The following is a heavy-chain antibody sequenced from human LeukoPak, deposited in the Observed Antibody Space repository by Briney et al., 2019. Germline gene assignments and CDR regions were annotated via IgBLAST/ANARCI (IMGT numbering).Heavy chain of an antibody. D-gene: IGHD3-10*01. Sequence: PGGSLRLSCAASGFDFSSQWVSWVRQAPGKGLEWVAIVNQGATQKYYVDSVKGRFTISRDNAKNSLYLQMNSLRAEDTALYYCARAYGSGSIYYYYYMDVWGKGTTVTVSS. CDR3: ARAYGSGSIYYYYYMDV. CDR2: VNQGATQK. V-gene: IGHV3-7*03. J-gene: IGHJ6*03. CDR1: GFDFSSQW.